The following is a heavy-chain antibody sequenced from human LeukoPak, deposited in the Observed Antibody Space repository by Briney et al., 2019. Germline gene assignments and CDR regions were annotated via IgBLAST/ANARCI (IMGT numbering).Heavy chain of an antibody. D-gene: IGHD6-13*01. CDR1: GFTLSSYS. CDR2: ISSSSSTI. Sequence: GGSLRLSCAASGFTLSSYSMNWVRQAPGKGLEWVSYISSSSSTIYYADSVKGRFTISRDNAKNSLYLQMNSLRAEDTAVYYCAIAAAGHPFDYWGQGTLVTVSS. V-gene: IGHV3-48*01. CDR3: AIAAAGHPFDY. J-gene: IGHJ4*02.